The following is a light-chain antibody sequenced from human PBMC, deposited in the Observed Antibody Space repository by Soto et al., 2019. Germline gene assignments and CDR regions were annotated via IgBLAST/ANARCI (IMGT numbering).Light chain of an antibody. J-gene: IGLJ1*01. V-gene: IGLV2-14*01. Sequence: QSALTQPASVSGSPGQSITISCTGTSSDVGGYNYVSWYQQHPGKAPKLMIYDVSNRPSGVSNRFSGSKPGNTASLTISGLQAEDEADYYCSSYTSSSTLLDVFGTGTKVTVL. CDR2: DVS. CDR1: SSDVGGYNY. CDR3: SSYTSSSTLLDV.